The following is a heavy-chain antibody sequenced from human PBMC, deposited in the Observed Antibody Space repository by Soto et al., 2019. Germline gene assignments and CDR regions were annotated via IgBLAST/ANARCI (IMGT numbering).Heavy chain of an antibody. V-gene: IGHV3-21*01. CDR3: ARDHPHCSGGSCFLPFDF. J-gene: IGHJ4*02. CDR1: GFTFSSYS. CDR2: ISSTGSYI. D-gene: IGHD2-15*01. Sequence: GGSLRLSCAASGFTFSSYSMNWVRQAPGKGLEWLSFISSTGSYIYYADSVSGRFIISRDNARNLLSLQMNSLRVEDTAVYYCARDHPHCSGGSCFLPFDFWGQGTRVTVS.